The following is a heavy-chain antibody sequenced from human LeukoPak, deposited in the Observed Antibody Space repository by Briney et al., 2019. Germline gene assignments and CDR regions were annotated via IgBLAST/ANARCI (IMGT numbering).Heavy chain of an antibody. CDR2: IYYSGST. D-gene: IGHD3-3*01. V-gene: IGHV4-39*01. CDR3: ARPRITIFGVVQRVLFDI. Sequence: PSETLSLTCTVSGGSISSSSYYWGWIRQSPGKGLEWIGSIYYSGSTYYNPSLKSRVTISVDTSKNQFSLKLSSVTAADTAVYYCARPRITIFGVVQRVLFDIWGQGTMVTVSS. CDR1: GGSISSSSYY. J-gene: IGHJ3*02.